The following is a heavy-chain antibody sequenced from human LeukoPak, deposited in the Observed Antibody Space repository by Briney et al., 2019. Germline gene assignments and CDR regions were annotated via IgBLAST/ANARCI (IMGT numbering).Heavy chain of an antibody. D-gene: IGHD4-23*01. J-gene: IGHJ6*02. Sequence: PGGSLRLSCAASGFTFNNYAMNWVRQAPGKGLEWVSHISPSGDSTYYADSVKGRFTISRDSSKNTLSLQMNSLRAEDTAVYYCARPTVAPTTDYYYGMDVWGQGTTVTVSS. CDR2: ISPSGDST. V-gene: IGHV3-23*01. CDR3: ARPTVAPTTDYYYGMDV. CDR1: GFTFNNYA.